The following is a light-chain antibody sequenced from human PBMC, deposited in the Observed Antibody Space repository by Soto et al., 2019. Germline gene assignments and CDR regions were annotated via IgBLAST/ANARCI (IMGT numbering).Light chain of an antibody. CDR2: GVN. V-gene: IGLV1-40*01. CDR3: QSYDSSLSGSV. CDR1: SSNIGARYV. J-gene: IGLJ1*01. Sequence: QSLLTQPPSVFGGPGQRVSISCTGSSSNIGARYVVYWYQQLPGTAPKLLVSGVNDRPSGVPDRFSGSTSGTSASLAITGLQAEDEADYYCQSYDSSLSGSVFGTGTKVTVL.